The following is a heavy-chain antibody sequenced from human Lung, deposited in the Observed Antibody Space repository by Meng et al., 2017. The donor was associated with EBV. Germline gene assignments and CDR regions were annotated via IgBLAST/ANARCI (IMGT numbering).Heavy chain of an antibody. CDR1: CGFLCGSY. Sequence: EASCSVLLPRAEPLALPCAVYCGFLCGSYWIWIRQPPGKRLDWSGEINPSGSTHYNPSLKSRVTISVDTSKNQFSLQLSSGTAADTAVYYCARAPRLRPIDSWGQGTLVTVSS. J-gene: IGHJ4*02. CDR2: INPSGST. CDR3: ARAPRLRPIDS. V-gene: IGHV4-34*01. D-gene: IGHD4-17*01.